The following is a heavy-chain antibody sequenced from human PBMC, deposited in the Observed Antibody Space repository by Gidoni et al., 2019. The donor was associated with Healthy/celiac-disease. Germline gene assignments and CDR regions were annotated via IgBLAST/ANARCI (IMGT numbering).Heavy chain of an antibody. V-gene: IGHV3-15*01. CDR3: TTDSYSPGEQWLTPAPPDFDY. Sequence: EVQLVESGGGLVKPGGSLRLSCAASGFTFSNAWMSWVRQAPGKGLEWVGRIKSKTDGGTTDYAAPVKGRFNISRDDSKNTLYLQMNSLKTEDTAVYYCTTDSYSPGEQWLTPAPPDFDYWGQGTLVTVSS. CDR1: GFTFSNAW. D-gene: IGHD6-19*01. CDR2: IKSKTDGGTT. J-gene: IGHJ4*02.